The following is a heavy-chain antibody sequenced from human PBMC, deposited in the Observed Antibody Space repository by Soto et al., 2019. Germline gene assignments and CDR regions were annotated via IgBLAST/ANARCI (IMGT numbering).Heavy chain of an antibody. CDR2: IKEDGSEK. Sequence: EVQLVESGGGLVQPGGSLRLSCAASGFTFSRYWMTWVRQAPGKGLEWVANIKEDGSEKYYVDSVKGRFTISRDNAKNSLYLQMNILRVGDTAVYYLATSSYNSGWYAVYWGQGTLVTVSS. D-gene: IGHD6-19*01. CDR1: GFTFSRYW. J-gene: IGHJ4*02. CDR3: ATSSYNSGWYAVY. V-gene: IGHV3-7*01.